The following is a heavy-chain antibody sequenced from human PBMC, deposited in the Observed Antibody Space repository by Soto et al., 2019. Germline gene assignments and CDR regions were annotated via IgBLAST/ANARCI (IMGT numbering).Heavy chain of an antibody. V-gene: IGHV3-30-3*01. CDR2: ISYDGSNK. D-gene: IGHD4-4*01. Sequence: GGSLRLSCAASGFTFSSYAMHWVRQAPGKGLEWVAAISYDGSNKYYADSVKGRFTISRDNSKNTLYLQMNSLRAEDTAVYYCARDERDGYSNFDYWGQGTLVTVSS. J-gene: IGHJ4*02. CDR1: GFTFSSYA. CDR3: ARDERDGYSNFDY.